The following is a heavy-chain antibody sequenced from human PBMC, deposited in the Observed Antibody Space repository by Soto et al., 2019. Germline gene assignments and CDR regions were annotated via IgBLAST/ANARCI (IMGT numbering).Heavy chain of an antibody. V-gene: IGHV4-39*02. CDR2: IYYSGST. CDR3: TRERNYYDSTQPPSRFDP. CDR1: GGSISSSSYY. J-gene: IGHJ5*02. D-gene: IGHD3-22*01. Sequence: SETLSLTCTVFGGSISSSSYYWGWIRQPPGKGLEWIGSIYYSGSTYYNPSLKSRVTISVDTSKNQFSLKLSSVTAADTAVYYCTRERNYYDSTQPPSRFDPWGQGTLVTVSS.